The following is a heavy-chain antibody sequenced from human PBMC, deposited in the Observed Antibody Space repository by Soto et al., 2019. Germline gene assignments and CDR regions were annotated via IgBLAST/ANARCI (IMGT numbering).Heavy chain of an antibody. Sequence: GASVKVSCKASGGTFSSYAISWVRQAPGQGLEWMGGIIPIFGTANYAQKFQGRVTITADESTSTAYMELSSLRSEDTAVYYCARDHPAYGGNGEDWFDPWGQGTLVTVSS. V-gene: IGHV1-69*13. D-gene: IGHD4-17*01. CDR3: ARDHPAYGGNGEDWFDP. CDR2: IIPIFGTA. CDR1: GGTFSSYA. J-gene: IGHJ5*02.